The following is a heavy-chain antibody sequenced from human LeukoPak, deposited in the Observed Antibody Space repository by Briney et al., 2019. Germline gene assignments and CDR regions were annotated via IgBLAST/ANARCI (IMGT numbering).Heavy chain of an antibody. J-gene: IGHJ4*02. Sequence: PGGSLRLSRAASGFTLSSYAMSCVPQAPGKGREWVSAISGSGGSTYYADSVKGRFTISRDNSKNTLYLQMNSLRAEDTAVYYCAKWLRGSGVFDYWGQGTLVTVSS. CDR2: ISGSGGST. CDR3: AKWLRGSGVFDY. V-gene: IGHV3-23*01. CDR1: GFTLSSYA. D-gene: IGHD3-10*01.